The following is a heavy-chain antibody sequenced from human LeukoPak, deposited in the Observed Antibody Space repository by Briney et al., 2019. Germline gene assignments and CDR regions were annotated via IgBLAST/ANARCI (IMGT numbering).Heavy chain of an antibody. CDR1: GFTFSTYN. CDR2: ITSSSNYL. Sequence: PGGSLRRSCAASGFTFSTYNMNWVRQAPGKGLEWVSSITSSSNYLYYADSVKGRFTISRDNAKNSLYLQMTSLRAEDTAVYYCARPSVKYDSSGYQPNPFDYWGQGTLVTVSS. CDR3: ARPSVKYDSSGYQPNPFDY. D-gene: IGHD3-22*01. V-gene: IGHV3-21*01. J-gene: IGHJ4*02.